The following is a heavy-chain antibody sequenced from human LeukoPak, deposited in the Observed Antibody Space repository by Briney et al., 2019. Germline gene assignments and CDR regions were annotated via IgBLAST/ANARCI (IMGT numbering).Heavy chain of an antibody. Sequence: SETLSLTCAVSGVSFNDYYWSWVRQTPGKGLEWIGEINHSGYTNDSPSLKSRVTLSIDTSRKQFSLNVRSVTVADTGIYYCTRLTTGHDYWGQGTLVTVSS. CDR1: GVSFNDYY. D-gene: IGHD4-17*01. CDR2: INHSGYT. J-gene: IGHJ4*02. V-gene: IGHV4-34*01. CDR3: TRLTTGHDY.